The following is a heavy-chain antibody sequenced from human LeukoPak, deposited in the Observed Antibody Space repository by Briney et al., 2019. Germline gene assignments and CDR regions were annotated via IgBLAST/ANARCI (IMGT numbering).Heavy chain of an antibody. CDR1: GGSISSSSYY. CDR3: ARHFVPAATTDAFDI. J-gene: IGHJ3*02. D-gene: IGHD2-2*01. CDR2: IYYSGRT. V-gene: IGHV4-39*01. Sequence: TPSETLSLTCSVSGGSISSSSYYWGWIRQPPGKGLEWIGSIYYSGRTYYNPSLKSRVTISVDTSKNQFSLKLSSVTAADTAVYYCARHFVPAATTDAFDIWGQGTMVTVSS.